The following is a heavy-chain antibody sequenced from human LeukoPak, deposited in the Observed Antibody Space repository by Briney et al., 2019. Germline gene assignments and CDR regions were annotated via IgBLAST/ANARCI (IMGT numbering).Heavy chain of an antibody. V-gene: IGHV4-4*07. D-gene: IGHD4-17*01. CDR2: IYTSGST. J-gene: IGHJ6*03. Sequence: PSETLSLTCTVSGGSISSYYWSWIRQPAGKGLEWIGRIYTSGSTNYNPSLKSRVTMSVDTSKNQFSLKLSSVTAADTAVYYCARENGDFYYYYYYMDVWGKGTTVTVSS. CDR3: ARENGDFYYYYYYMDV. CDR1: GGSISSYY.